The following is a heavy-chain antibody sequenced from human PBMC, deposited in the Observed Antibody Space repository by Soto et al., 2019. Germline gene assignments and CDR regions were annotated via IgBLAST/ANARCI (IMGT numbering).Heavy chain of an antibody. D-gene: IGHD3-22*01. CDR2: TYYSSKWYH. CDR1: GDSVSIDTFY. V-gene: IGHV6-1*01. Sequence: SQTPPLLCGLSGDSVSIDTFYWNWRRLSPSRCLAWLGRTYYSSKWYHEYVVFVQSRISINPDSSKNHFSLQLNSVTPEDTAVYYCARGIYDTSVGTAFDSWGQVKAVTVAS. CDR3: ARGIYDTSVGTAFDS. J-gene: IGHJ3*02.